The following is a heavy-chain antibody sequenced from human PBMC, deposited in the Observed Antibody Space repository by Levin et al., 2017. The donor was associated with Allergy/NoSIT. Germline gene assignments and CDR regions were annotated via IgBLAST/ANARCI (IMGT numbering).Heavy chain of an antibody. CDR3: ARERYIEYSSSDPSGPYYYYGMDV. Sequence: ASVKVSCKASGYTFTSYGISWVRQAPGQGLEWMGWISAYNGNTNYAQKLQGRVTMTTDTSTSTAYMELRSLRSDDTAVYYCARERYIEYSSSDPSGPYYYYGMDVWGQGTTVTVSS. V-gene: IGHV1-18*01. D-gene: IGHD6-6*01. CDR1: GYTFTSYG. J-gene: IGHJ6*02. CDR2: ISAYNGNT.